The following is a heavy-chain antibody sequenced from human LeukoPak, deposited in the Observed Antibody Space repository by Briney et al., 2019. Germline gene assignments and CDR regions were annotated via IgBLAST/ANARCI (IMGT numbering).Heavy chain of an antibody. CDR1: GYTFTGYY. Sequence: ASVKVSCKASGYTFTGYYMHWVRQAPGQGLEWMGWINPSSGGTNYAQKFQGRVTMTRDTSISTAYMELSRPRSDDTAVYYCARETDIVVVVAATEIDAFDIWGQGTMVTVSS. D-gene: IGHD2-15*01. CDR2: INPSSGGT. V-gene: IGHV1-2*02. CDR3: ARETDIVVVVAATEIDAFDI. J-gene: IGHJ3*02.